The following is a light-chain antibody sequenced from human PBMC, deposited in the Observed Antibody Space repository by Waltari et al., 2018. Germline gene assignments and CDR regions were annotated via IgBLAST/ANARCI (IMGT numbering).Light chain of an antibody. Sequence: DIQMTQSPSTLSASVGDRVTITCRASHNINKYLVWYQQKPGKAPKFLIYDASNLETGVPSRFSGSGSGTEFTLTISSLQPDDSATYYCQQYSSYSPWTFGQGTKVEIK. V-gene: IGKV1-5*01. CDR2: DAS. CDR3: QQYSSYSPWT. CDR1: HNINKY. J-gene: IGKJ1*01.